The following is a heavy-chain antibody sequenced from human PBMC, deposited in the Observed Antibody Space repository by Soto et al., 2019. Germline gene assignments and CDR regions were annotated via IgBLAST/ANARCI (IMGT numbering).Heavy chain of an antibody. J-gene: IGHJ4*02. CDR3: ARALREGLPIYYFDS. Sequence: QVTLKESGPVLVKPTETLTLTCTVSGFSLSKARMGVSWIRQPPGKALEWLAHIFWNDERSYNTSLKSRLTISMDTSKSQVVLTMTNVDPVDTGTYFCARALREGLPIYYFDSWGQGTLVTVCS. CDR1: GFSLSKARMG. CDR2: IFWNDER. V-gene: IGHV2-26*01. D-gene: IGHD1-26*01.